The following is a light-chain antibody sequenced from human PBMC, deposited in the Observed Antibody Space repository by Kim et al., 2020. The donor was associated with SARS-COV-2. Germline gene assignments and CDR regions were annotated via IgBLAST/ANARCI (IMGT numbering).Light chain of an antibody. CDR3: QQRSNWPPWT. V-gene: IGKV3-11*01. CDR2: DAS. Sequence: SPGERATLSCRASQGVSSYLAWYQHKPGQAPRLLIYDASNRATGIPARFSGSGSGTDFTLTISSLEPEDFAVYYCQQRSNWPPWTFGQGTKVDIK. J-gene: IGKJ1*01. CDR1: QGVSSY.